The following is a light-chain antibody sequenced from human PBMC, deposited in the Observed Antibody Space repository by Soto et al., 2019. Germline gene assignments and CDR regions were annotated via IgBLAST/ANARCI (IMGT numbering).Light chain of an antibody. CDR3: QQYGRSPPKT. J-gene: IGKJ1*01. V-gene: IGKV3-20*01. CDR2: GAS. Sequence: EIVLTQSPGTLSLSPGERATLSCRASQSVTGSYLAWYQQKPGQAPRLLIYGASTRATGIPDRFSGSGSGTDFTITISRLEPEDFAVYYCQQYGRSPPKTFGQGTKVEIK. CDR1: QSVTGSY.